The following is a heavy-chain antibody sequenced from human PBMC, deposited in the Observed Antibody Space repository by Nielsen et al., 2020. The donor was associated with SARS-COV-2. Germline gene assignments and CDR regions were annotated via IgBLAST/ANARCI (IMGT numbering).Heavy chain of an antibody. CDR3: ARDQRYCSGGSCYYGMDV. D-gene: IGHD2-15*01. CDR1: GFTFSSYW. V-gene: IGHV3-7*01. Sequence: GESLKISCAASGFTFSSYWMSWVRQAPGKGLEWVANIKQDGSEKYYVDSVKGRFTISRDNAKNSLYLQMNSLRAEDTAVYYCARDQRYCSGGSCYYGMDVWGQGTTVTVSS. CDR2: IKQDGSEK. J-gene: IGHJ6*02.